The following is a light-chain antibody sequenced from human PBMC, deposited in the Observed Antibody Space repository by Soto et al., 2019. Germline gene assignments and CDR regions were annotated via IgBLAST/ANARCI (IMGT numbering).Light chain of an antibody. V-gene: IGKV1-12*01. CDR1: QGISSW. Sequence: EIQRTLAPSSGAASVGDRVXXNFLASQGISSWLAWYQQKPGKARKLLIYAASSLQSGVPSRFSGSGSGTDFTLTISSLQPEDFATYYCQQANSFPITFGQGTRLEI. CDR3: QQANSFPIT. J-gene: IGKJ5*01. CDR2: AAS.